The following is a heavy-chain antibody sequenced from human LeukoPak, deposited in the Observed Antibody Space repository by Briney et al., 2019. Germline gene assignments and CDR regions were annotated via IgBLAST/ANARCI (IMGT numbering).Heavy chain of an antibody. CDR3: AKTFRGVIIPSDY. Sequence: PGGSLRLSCAASGFTFTKYWMTWVRQAPGKGLEWVGNIKQDGSDKNYMDSVKGRFTISRDNTKNSVYLQMSSLRGEDTAVYYCAKTFRGVIIPSDYWGQGTLVTVSS. CDR1: GFTFTKYW. J-gene: IGHJ4*02. V-gene: IGHV3-7*01. CDR2: IKQDGSDK. D-gene: IGHD3-10*01.